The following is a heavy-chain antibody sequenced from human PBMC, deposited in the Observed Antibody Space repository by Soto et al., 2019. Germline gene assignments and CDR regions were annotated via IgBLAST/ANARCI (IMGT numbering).Heavy chain of an antibody. CDR2: IIPIFGTA. CDR3: ARAPLDPSGYESYYFDY. J-gene: IGHJ4*02. V-gene: IGHV1-69*13. CDR1: GGTFSSYA. D-gene: IGHD5-12*01. Sequence: ASVKVSCKASGGTFSSYAISWVRQAPGQGLEWMGGIIPIFGTANYAQKFQGRVTITADESTSTAYMELSSLRSEDTAVYYCARAPLDPSGYESYYFDYWGQGTLVTVSS.